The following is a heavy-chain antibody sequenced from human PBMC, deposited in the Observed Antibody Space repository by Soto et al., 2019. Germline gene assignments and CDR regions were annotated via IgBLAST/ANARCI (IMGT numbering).Heavy chain of an antibody. V-gene: IGHV3-33*01. J-gene: IGHJ4*02. CDR2: MLFDTNNK. Sequence: QVQLVESGGGVVQPGRSLRLSCAASGFTFSTYGMHWVRQAPGKGLEWVAVMLFDTNNKYYADSVKGRFTISRDNSKNTLYLQMNSLSAEDTAVYYCARAPLQWRDQLYYFDYWGQGTLVTVSS. CDR1: GFTFSTYG. CDR3: ARAPLQWRDQLYYFDY. D-gene: IGHD4-4*01.